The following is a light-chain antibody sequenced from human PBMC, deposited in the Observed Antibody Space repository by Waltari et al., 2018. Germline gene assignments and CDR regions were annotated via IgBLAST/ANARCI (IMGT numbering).Light chain of an antibody. CDR2: AAS. CDR3: QQTYSTPDT. CDR1: TSIISF. J-gene: IGKJ4*01. V-gene: IGKV1-39*01. Sequence: DIQMTQSPYSLSASVGDNVTITCRARTSIISFLKWYQQKPWKSPKLLIYAASNLQSGVPSRFSGSGSGTDFSLTISSLQPEDFATYYCQQTYSTPDTFGGGTKVEIK.